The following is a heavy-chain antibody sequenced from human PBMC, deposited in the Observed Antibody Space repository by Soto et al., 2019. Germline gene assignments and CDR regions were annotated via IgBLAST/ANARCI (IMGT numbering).Heavy chain of an antibody. CDR2: IYYSGST. Sequence: PSETLSLTCTVSGGSVTSGRYYWSWIRQPPGRGLEWIGYIYYSGSTNYNPSLKRRVTMSVDTSKNQFSLKVSSVTAADTAVYYCARSGSGYSGYDYFDSWGQGTLVTVSS. J-gene: IGHJ4*02. V-gene: IGHV4-61*01. CDR1: GGSVTSGRYY. CDR3: ARSGSGYSGYDYFDS. D-gene: IGHD5-12*01.